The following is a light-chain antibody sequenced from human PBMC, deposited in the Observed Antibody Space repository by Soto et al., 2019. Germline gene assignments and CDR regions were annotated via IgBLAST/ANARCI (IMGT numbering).Light chain of an antibody. CDR3: QAWDSSTVV. J-gene: IGLJ2*01. CDR2: RDS. V-gene: IGLV3-1*01. CDR1: NLGNKY. Sequence: SYELTQPPSVSVSPGQTVSITCSGNNLGNKYACWYQQKPGQSPVLIIYRDSNRPSGIPERFSGSNSGSTATLTISGTQATDEADYYCQAWDSSTVVFGGGTKLTVL.